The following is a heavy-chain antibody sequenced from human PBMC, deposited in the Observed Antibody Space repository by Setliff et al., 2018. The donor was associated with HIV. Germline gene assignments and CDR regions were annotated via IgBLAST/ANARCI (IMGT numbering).Heavy chain of an antibody. J-gene: IGHJ2*01. CDR3: ARLTINTTTVTAHLFWYLDL. CDR1: GGSISGYY. V-gene: IGHV4-4*07. CDR2: IYTSGST. Sequence: LSLTCTVSGGSISGYYWSWIRKPAGKGLEWIGRIYTSGSTDYNPSFKSRVTMSVDTSKNQFSLKLNSVTAADTAIYYCARLTINTTTVTAHLFWYLDLWGRGTLVTVSS. D-gene: IGHD4-17*01.